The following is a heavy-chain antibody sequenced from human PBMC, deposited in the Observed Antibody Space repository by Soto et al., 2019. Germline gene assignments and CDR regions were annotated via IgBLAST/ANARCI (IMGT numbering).Heavy chain of an antibody. CDR3: AKISDFWSGYYTPTWLFDH. V-gene: IGHV3-23*01. Sequence: EVQLLESGGGSVQPGGSLRLSCAASGFTFSGYAISWVRQAPGKGLEWVSGISGSGDSTYYADSVEGRFTISRDNSKRTMSLQMNSLRAEDTAIYYCAKISDFWSGYYTPTWLFDHWGRGTLVTVSS. D-gene: IGHD3-3*01. J-gene: IGHJ2*01. CDR2: ISGSGDST. CDR1: GFTFSGYA.